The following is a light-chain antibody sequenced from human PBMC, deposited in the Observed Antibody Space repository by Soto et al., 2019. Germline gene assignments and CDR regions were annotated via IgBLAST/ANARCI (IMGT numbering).Light chain of an antibody. V-gene: IGKV3-20*01. CDR2: GAS. CDR3: QQYGSSGT. J-gene: IGKJ1*01. CDR1: QSVSGN. Sequence: EIVMTQSPGTLSVSPGEGATLSCRASQSVSGNLAWYQQKPGQAPRLLIYGASSRATGIPDRFSGSGSGTDFTLTISRLEPEDFAVYYCQQYGSSGTFGQGTKVDIK.